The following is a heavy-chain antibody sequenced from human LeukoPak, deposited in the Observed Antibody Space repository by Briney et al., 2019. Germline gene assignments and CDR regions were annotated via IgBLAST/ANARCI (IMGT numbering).Heavy chain of an antibody. Sequence: SESLSLTCAVYGGSFSGYYWSWIRQSPGKGLESNGEINHSGSTNYNPSLKSRVTISVDTSMNQFSLKLSSVAAADTAVYYCTRGIVGATRGLFDYWGQGILVTVSS. J-gene: IGHJ4*02. CDR3: TRGIVGATRGLFDY. V-gene: IGHV4-34*01. CDR2: INHSGST. CDR1: GGSFSGYY. D-gene: IGHD1-26*01.